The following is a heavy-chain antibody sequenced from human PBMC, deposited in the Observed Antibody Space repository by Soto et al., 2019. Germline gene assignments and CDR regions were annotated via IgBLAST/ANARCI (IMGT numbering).Heavy chain of an antibody. V-gene: IGHV4-39*01. CDR1: GGSISSSSYY. CDR3: ARPHSSGWYKAAFDI. J-gene: IGHJ3*02. CDR2: IYYSGST. Sequence: QLQLQESGPGLVKPSETLSLTCTVSGGSISSSSYYWGWIRQPPGKGLEWIGSIYYSGSTYYNPSLKGRVTISVDTSKNQFSLKLSSVTAADTAVYYCARPHSSGWYKAAFDIWGQGTMVTVSS. D-gene: IGHD6-19*01.